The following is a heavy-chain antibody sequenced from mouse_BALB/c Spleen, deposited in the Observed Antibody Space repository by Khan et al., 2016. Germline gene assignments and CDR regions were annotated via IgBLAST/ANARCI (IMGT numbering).Heavy chain of an antibody. V-gene: IGHV14-3*02. Sequence: VQLQQSGAELVKPGASVKLSCTASGFNIKDTYMHWVKQRPEQGLEWIGRIDPANGNTKYDPKFQGKATITADTSSNTAYLQLSSLTSEDTAVYYCAPHYDYDGPYAMDYWGQGTSVTVSS. J-gene: IGHJ4*01. CDR3: APHYDYDGPYAMDY. D-gene: IGHD2-4*01. CDR2: IDPANGNT. CDR1: GFNIKDTY.